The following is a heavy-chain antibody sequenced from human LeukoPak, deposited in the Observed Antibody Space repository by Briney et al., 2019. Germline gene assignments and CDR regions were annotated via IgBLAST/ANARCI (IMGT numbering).Heavy chain of an antibody. CDR2: ISSSGGSI. CDR3: VRDPDALDY. J-gene: IGHJ4*02. Sequence: TGGSLRLSCAASGFTFSNYAMSWVRQAPGKGLEWVSVISSSGGSIYYADSVKGRFTISRDNAKNSVYLQMNSLRDEDTAVYYCVRDPDALDYWGQGTLVTVSS. V-gene: IGHV3-23*01. CDR1: GFTFSNYA.